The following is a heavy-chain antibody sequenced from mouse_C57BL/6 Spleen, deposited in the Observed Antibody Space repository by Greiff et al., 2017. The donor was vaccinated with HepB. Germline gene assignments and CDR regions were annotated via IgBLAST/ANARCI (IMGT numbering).Heavy chain of an antibody. CDR3: ARGSDGYFFYFDY. CDR1: GYAFTNYL. V-gene: IGHV1-54*01. J-gene: IGHJ2*01. CDR2: INPGSGGT. D-gene: IGHD2-3*01. Sequence: QVQLQQSGAELVRPGTSVKVSCKASGYAFTNYLIEWVKQRPGQGLEWIGVINPGSGGTNYNEKFKGKATLTADKSSSTAYMQLSSLTSEDSAVYVCARGSDGYFFYFDYWGQGTTLTVSS.